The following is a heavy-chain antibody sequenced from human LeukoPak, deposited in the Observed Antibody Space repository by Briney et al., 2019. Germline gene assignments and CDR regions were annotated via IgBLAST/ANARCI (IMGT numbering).Heavy chain of an antibody. D-gene: IGHD4-11*01. J-gene: IGHJ4*02. CDR1: GGSISSSSYS. CDR2: IYYIGST. Sequence: PSETLSLTCSVSGGSISSSSYSWGWIRQPPGKGLEWIGNIYYIGSTYYNPSLKSRVTISVDTSKNQFSLRLSSVTAADTAVYYCARDEYSSLDYWGQGTLVTVSS. V-gene: IGHV4-39*07. CDR3: ARDEYSSLDY.